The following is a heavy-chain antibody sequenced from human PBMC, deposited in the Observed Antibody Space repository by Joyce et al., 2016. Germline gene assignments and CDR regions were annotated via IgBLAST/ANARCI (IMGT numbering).Heavy chain of an antibody. CDR3: GRLVASIAARPLPSV. CDR2: ICYSGSS. J-gene: IGHJ4*02. V-gene: IGHV4-39*01. CDR1: GGSVKSKSYH. D-gene: IGHD6-6*01. Sequence: QVQLQESGPGLVKPSETLSLTCTVSGGSVKSKSYHWGWIRQPPGKGLEWSASICYSGSSYYSPALKRRVSISVYTSQNQFSLRLTSVTAADTAVYYCGRLVASIAARPLPSVWGQGTLVTVSS.